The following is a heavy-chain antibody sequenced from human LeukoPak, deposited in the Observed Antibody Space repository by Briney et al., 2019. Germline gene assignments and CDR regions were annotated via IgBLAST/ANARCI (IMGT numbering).Heavy chain of an antibody. CDR2: IYYSGSA. CDR3: ARDDCGGDCPIDY. Sequence: SETLSLTCTVSGGSISSYYWSWIRQPPGKGLEWIGYIYYSGSANYNPSLKSRVTISVDTSKNQFSLKLSSVTAADTAVYYCARDDCGGDCPIDYWGQGTLVTVSS. V-gene: IGHV4-59*01. D-gene: IGHD2-21*02. J-gene: IGHJ4*02. CDR1: GGSISSYY.